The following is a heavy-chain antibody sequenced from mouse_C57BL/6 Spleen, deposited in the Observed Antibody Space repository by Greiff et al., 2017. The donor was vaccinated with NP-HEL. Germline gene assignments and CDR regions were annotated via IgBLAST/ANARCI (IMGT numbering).Heavy chain of an antibody. CDR3: ANDGSFDV. CDR2: ISYDGSN. J-gene: IGHJ1*03. V-gene: IGHV3-6*01. D-gene: IGHD2-3*01. Sequence: ESGPGLVKPSQSLSLTCSVTGYSITSGYYWNWIRQFPGNKLEWMGYISYDGSNNYNPSLKNRISITRDTSKNQFFLKLNSVTTEDTATYYCANDGSFDVWGTGTTVTVSS. CDR1: GYSITSGYY.